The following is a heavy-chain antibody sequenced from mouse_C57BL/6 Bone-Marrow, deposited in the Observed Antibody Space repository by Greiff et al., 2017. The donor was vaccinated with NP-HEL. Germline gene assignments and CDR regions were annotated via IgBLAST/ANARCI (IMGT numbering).Heavy chain of an antibody. J-gene: IGHJ2*01. CDR2: IYPGSGNT. Sequence: QVHVKQSGAELVRPGASVKLSCKASGYTFTDYYINWVKQRPGQGLEWIARIYPGSGNTYYNEKFKGKVTLTAEKSSSTSYMQFSNLTSEDSAVYFCARSRNMDYGNSYDFDSGGQGTTLTVSS. CDR3: ARSRNMDYGNSYDFDS. D-gene: IGHD2-1*01. CDR1: GYTFTDYY. V-gene: IGHV1-76*01.